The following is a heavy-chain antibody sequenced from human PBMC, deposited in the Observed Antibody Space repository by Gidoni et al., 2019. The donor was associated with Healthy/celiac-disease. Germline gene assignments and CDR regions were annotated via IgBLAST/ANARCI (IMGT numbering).Heavy chain of an antibody. V-gene: IGHV1-8*01. CDR2: MNPNSGNT. D-gene: IGHD1-7*01. CDR1: GYTFTSYD. CDR3: ARGGPPTAIIPNWNYESEGY. J-gene: IGHJ4*02. Sequence: QVQLVQSGAEVKKPGASVKVSCKASGYTFTSYDINWVRQATGQGLEWMGWMNPNSGNTGYAQKFQGRVTMNRNTSISTAYMELSSLRSEDTAVYYCARGGPPTAIIPNWNYESEGYWGQGTLVTVSS.